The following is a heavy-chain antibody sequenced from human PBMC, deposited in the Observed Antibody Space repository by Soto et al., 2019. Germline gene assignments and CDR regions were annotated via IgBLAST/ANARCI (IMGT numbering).Heavy chain of an antibody. CDR2: IIPIFGTA. CDR3: ARGIPLGSGSLGALNFYI. Sequence: QVPLVQSGAEVKKPGSSVKVSCKASGGTFSSYAISWVRQAPGQGLEWMGGIIPIFGTANYAQKFQGRVTITADEATSTAYMELSSLRSENTAVYYCARGIPLGSGSLGALNFYIWGQGTMVTVSS. J-gene: IGHJ3*02. CDR1: GGTFSSYA. D-gene: IGHD1-26*01. V-gene: IGHV1-69*01.